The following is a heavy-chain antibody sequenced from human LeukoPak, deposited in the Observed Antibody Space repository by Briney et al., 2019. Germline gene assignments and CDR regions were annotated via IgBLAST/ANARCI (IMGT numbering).Heavy chain of an antibody. D-gene: IGHD3-3*01. CDR3: ARSIRITIFGVVIMGAFDY. Sequence: SETLSLTCTVSGGSISSSSYYWGWIRQPPGKGLEWIGSIYYSGSTYYNPSLKSRATISVDTSKDQFSLKLSSVTAADTAVYYCARSIRITIFGVVIMGAFDYWGQGTLVTVSS. CDR1: GGSISSSSYY. V-gene: IGHV4-39*01. CDR2: IYYSGST. J-gene: IGHJ4*02.